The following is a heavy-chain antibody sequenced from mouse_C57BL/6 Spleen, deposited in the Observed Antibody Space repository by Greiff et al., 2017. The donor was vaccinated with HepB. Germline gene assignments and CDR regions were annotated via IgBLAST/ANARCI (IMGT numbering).Heavy chain of an antibody. V-gene: IGHV1-63*01. D-gene: IGHD5-1*01. Sequence: QVQLKQSGAELVRPGTSVKMSCKASGYTFTNYWIGWAKQRPGHGLEWIGDIYPGGGYTNYNEKFKGKATLTADKSSSTAYMQFSSLTSEDSAIYYCARDLRGYFDYWGQGTTLTVSS. CDR3: ARDLRGYFDY. CDR2: IYPGGGYT. J-gene: IGHJ2*01. CDR1: GYTFTNYW.